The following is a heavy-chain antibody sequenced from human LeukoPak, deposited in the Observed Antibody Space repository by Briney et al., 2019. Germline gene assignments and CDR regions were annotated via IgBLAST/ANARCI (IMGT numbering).Heavy chain of an antibody. J-gene: IGHJ4*02. CDR3: ARDRDYYNYFEY. V-gene: IGHV3-7*04. CDR1: GFTLSRYW. D-gene: IGHD3-10*01. CDR2: IKHDGSEK. Sequence: PGGTLRLSCTDSGFTLSRYWMSWVRQAPGKGLEWVANIKHDGSEKYYVDSVKGRFTISRDNAKNSLYLQMNSLRGEDTAVYYCARDRDYYNYFEYWGQGTLVTVSS.